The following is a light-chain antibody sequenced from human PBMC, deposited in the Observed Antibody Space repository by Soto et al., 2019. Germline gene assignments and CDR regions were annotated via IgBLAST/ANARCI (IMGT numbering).Light chain of an antibody. J-gene: IGLJ2*01. CDR3: GTWDNSLSALL. V-gene: IGLV1-51*01. Sequence: QSVLTQTPSVSAAPGQRVTISCSGSSSNIGNNFVSWYQQLPGTAPKLLIYDNNNRISGIPDRFSGSQSGTSATLDITGRQAGEEADYYCGTWDNSLSALLFGGGTKLTVL. CDR1: SSNIGNNF. CDR2: DNN.